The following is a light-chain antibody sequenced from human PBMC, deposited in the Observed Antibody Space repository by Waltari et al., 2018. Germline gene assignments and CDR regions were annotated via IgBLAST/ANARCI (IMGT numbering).Light chain of an antibody. CDR1: QSVVNC. CDR2: TAS. CDR3: QQYNSYSFT. J-gene: IGKJ3*01. Sequence: DIQMTQSPSTLSASVGDRVTITCRASQSVVNCLAWYQQKPGKTPKLLIYTASNLENGVPSRFSGSGSGTEFTLTISSLQPDDFATYYCQQYNSYSFTVGPGTKVDLK. V-gene: IGKV1-5*03.